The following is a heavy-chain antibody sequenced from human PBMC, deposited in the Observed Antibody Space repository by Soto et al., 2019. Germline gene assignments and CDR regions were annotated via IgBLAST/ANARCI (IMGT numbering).Heavy chain of an antibody. CDR1: GFTFSGST. D-gene: IGHD2-15*01. CDR2: IRSKANDYAT. CDR3: TGGYCTGGTCYSGYFQH. J-gene: IGHJ1*01. Sequence: EVQLVQSGGGLVQPGGSLKLSCAPSGFTFSGSTVHWVRQASGEGLQWGGRIRSKANDYATTYIASVKGRFTISIDDSRNTAYLQRSGLKTEDTAVYYCTGGYCTGGTCYSGYFQHWGQGALVTVFS. V-gene: IGHV3-73*02.